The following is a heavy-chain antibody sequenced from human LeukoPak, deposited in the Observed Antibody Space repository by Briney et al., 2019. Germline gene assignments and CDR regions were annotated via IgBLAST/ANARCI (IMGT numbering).Heavy chain of an antibody. Sequence: ASVKVSCKASGYTFTSYAMHWVRQAPGQRLEWMGWINAGNGNTKYSRKFQGRVTITRDTSASTAYMELSSLRSEDTAVYYCAREAGYSSTFDYWGQGTLVTVSS. CDR3: AREAGYSSTFDY. D-gene: IGHD6-19*01. V-gene: IGHV1-3*01. CDR2: INAGNGNT. CDR1: GYTFTSYA. J-gene: IGHJ4*02.